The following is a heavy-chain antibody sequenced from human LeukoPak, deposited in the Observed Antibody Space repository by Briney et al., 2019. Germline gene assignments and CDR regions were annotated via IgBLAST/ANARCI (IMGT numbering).Heavy chain of an antibody. J-gene: IGHJ3*02. Sequence: SETLSLTCTVSGGSISNGAYYWSWNRQHPGKGLEWLGYIYYSGSTYYNPSLKSRVTISVDTSKNQFSLKLSSVTAADTAVYYCARADLGYCSGGGCYSDAFDIWGQGTMVTVSS. CDR1: GGSISNGAYY. V-gene: IGHV4-31*03. CDR2: IYYSGST. D-gene: IGHD2-15*01. CDR3: ARADLGYCSGGGCYSDAFDI.